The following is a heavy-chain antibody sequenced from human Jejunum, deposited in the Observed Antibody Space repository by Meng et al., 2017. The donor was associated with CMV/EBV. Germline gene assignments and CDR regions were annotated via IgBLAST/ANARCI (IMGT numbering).Heavy chain of an antibody. V-gene: IGHV3-11*05. CDR3: TRDPRLADY. J-gene: IGHJ4*02. D-gene: IGHD6-25*01. CDR1: GFTFSSYW. Sequence: VQLVESGGGLVQPGGSLRLSCAASGFTFSSYWMHWVRQAPGKGLESVSYISGTSTYTNYADSVKGRFTISRDNARNSLYLQMNNLSAEDTAIYYCTRDPRLADYWGQGTLVTVSS. CDR2: ISGTSTYT.